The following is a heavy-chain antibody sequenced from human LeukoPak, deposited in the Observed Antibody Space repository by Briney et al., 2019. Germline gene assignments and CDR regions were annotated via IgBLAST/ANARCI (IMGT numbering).Heavy chain of an antibody. CDR3: ARASMVRGVIISLDY. D-gene: IGHD3-10*01. J-gene: IGHJ4*02. V-gene: IGHV5-51*01. Sequence: GESLKISCKGSGYSFTSYWIGWVRQLPGKGLGWMGIIYPGDSDTRYSPSFQGQVTISADKSISTAYLQWSSLKASDTAMYYCARASMVRGVIISLDYWGQGTLVTVSS. CDR2: IYPGDSDT. CDR1: GYSFTSYW.